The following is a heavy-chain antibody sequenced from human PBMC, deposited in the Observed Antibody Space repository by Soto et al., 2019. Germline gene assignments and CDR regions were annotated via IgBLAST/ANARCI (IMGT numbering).Heavy chain of an antibody. V-gene: IGHV4-59*01. D-gene: IGHD3-16*01. CDR3: ARYVLVRGCFDP. Sequence: SETLSLTCTVSGGSISSYYWSWIRQPPGKGLEWIGYIYYSGSTNYNPSLKSRVTISVDTSKNQFSLKLSSVTAADTAVYYCARYVLVRGCFDPWGQGTLVTVSS. CDR1: GGSISSYY. J-gene: IGHJ5*02. CDR2: IYYSGST.